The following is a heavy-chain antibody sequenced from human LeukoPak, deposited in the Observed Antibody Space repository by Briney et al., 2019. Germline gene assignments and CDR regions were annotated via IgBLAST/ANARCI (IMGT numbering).Heavy chain of an antibody. D-gene: IGHD6-13*01. Sequence: GRSLRLSCAASGFTFSSYAMHWVRQAPGKGLEWVAVISYDGSNKYYADSVKGRFTISGDDSKNTLYLQMNSLRAEDTAVYYCARDSAVAAAGTLDYWGQGTLVTVSS. CDR1: GFTFSSYA. V-gene: IGHV3-30-3*01. J-gene: IGHJ4*02. CDR2: ISYDGSNK. CDR3: ARDSAVAAAGTLDY.